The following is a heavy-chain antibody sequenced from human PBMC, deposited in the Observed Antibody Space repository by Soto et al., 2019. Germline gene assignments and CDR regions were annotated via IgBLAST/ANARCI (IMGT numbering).Heavy chain of an antibody. Sequence: ASVKVSCKASGYTFTSYAMHWVRQAPGQRLEWMGWINAGNGNTKYSQKFQGRVTITRDTSASTAYMELSSLRSEDTAVYYCARKRNYDFWSGYYDYWGQGTLVTVPQ. J-gene: IGHJ4*02. CDR2: INAGNGNT. D-gene: IGHD3-3*01. V-gene: IGHV1-3*01. CDR1: GYTFTSYA. CDR3: ARKRNYDFWSGYYDY.